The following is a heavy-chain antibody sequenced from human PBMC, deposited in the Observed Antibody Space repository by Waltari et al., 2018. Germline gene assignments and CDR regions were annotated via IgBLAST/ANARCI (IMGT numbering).Heavy chain of an antibody. V-gene: IGHV1-2*02. CDR3: ARAKIGITGTTEGLGVDY. J-gene: IGHJ4*02. D-gene: IGHD1-7*01. CDR1: GYTFTGYY. CDR2: INPNRGGT. Sequence: QVQLVQSGAEVKKPGASVKVSCKASGYTFTGYYMHWVRQAPGQGLEWMGWINPNRGGTNYAQKFQGRVTRTRDTSISTAYMELSRLRSDDTAVYYCARAKIGITGTTEGLGVDYWGQGTLVTVSS.